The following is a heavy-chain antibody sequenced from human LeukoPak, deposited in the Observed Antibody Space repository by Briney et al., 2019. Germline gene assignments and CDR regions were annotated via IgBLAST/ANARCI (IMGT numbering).Heavy chain of an antibody. J-gene: IGHJ3*01. CDR2: IVSTSHVT. Sequence: GGSLRLSCAASGFTFSDYSMNWVRKAPGKGPEWLSYIVSTSHVTIYADSVMGRFTISRDNAKNSVSLQMDSLRSDDTAVYYCAREDDDWGPNTFDLWGPGTTVTVS. CDR3: AREDDDWGPNTFDL. V-gene: IGHV3-48*01. D-gene: IGHD7-27*01. CDR1: GFTFSDYS.